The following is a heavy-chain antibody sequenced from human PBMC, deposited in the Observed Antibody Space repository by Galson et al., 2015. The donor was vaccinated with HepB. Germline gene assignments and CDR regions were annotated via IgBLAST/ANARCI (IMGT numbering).Heavy chain of an antibody. CDR3: ATDWGGRYSAFDI. J-gene: IGHJ3*02. Sequence: SVKVSCKVSGYTLTELSMHWVRQAPGKGLEWMGGFDPEDGETIYAQKFQGRVTMTEDTSTDTAYMELSSLRSEDTAVYYCATDWGGRYSAFDIWGQGTMVTVSS. D-gene: IGHD1-26*01. CDR2: FDPEDGET. CDR1: GYTLTELS. V-gene: IGHV1-24*01.